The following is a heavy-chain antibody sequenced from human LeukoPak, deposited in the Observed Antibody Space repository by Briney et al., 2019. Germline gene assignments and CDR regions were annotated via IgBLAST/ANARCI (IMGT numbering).Heavy chain of an antibody. CDR1: GLTFSSYA. Sequence: GRSLRLSCAASGLTFSSYAMHWVRQAPGKGLEWVAVISYDGSNKYYADSVKGRFTISRDNSKNTLYLQMNSLRAEDTAVYYCARVRRYCSSTSCYTYYYYGMGVWGQGTTVTVSS. CDR2: ISYDGSNK. CDR3: ARVRRYCSSTSCYTYYYYGMGV. V-gene: IGHV3-30-3*01. J-gene: IGHJ6*02. D-gene: IGHD2-2*02.